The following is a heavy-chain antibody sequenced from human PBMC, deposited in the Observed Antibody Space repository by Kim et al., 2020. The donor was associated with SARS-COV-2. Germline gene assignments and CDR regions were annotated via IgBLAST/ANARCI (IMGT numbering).Heavy chain of an antibody. V-gene: IGHV1-46*01. D-gene: IGHD2-15*01. CDR1: GYTFTSYY. CDR3: ARNMVTVVVVAATEDPAFDY. CDR2: INPSGGST. Sequence: ASVKVSCKASGYTFTSYYMHWVRQAPGQGLEWMGIINPSGGSTSYAQKFQGRVTMTRDTSTSTVYMELSSLRSEDTAVYYCARNMVTVVVVAATEDPAFDYWGQGTLVTVSS. J-gene: IGHJ4*02.